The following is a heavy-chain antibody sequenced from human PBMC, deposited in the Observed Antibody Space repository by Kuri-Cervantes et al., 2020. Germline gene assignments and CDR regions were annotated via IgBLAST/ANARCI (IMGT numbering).Heavy chain of an antibody. CDR1: GHTFTSYG. CDR3: ARDRLRHRDDILTPAGY. J-gene: IGHJ4*02. V-gene: IGHV1-18*01. D-gene: IGHD3-9*01. Sequence: ASVKVSCKASGHTFTSYGISWVRQAPGQGLEWMGGIIPIFGTANYAQKLQGRVTMTTDTSTSTAYMELRSLRSDDTAVYYCARDRLRHRDDILTPAGYWGQGTLVTVSS. CDR2: IIPIFGTA.